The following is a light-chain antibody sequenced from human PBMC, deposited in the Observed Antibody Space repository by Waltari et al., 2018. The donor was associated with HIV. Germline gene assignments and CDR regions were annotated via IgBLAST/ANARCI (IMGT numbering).Light chain of an antibody. CDR3: YATDSSGNHGGV. V-gene: IGLV3-10*01. CDR1: ALPKKY. J-gene: IGLJ3*02. CDR2: EDT. Sequence: SYELTQPPSVSVSPGQTARITCSGDALPKKYAYWYQQKSGQAPVLVIYEDTNRPSGIPERFSGSSSGTMATVTISGAQVEDEADYYCYATDSSGNHGGVFGGGTKLTVL.